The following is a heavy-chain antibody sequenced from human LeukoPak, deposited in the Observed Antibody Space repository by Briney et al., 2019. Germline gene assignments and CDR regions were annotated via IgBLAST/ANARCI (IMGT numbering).Heavy chain of an antibody. CDR1: GGSISSYY. CDR3: AREGRFGAFDI. D-gene: IGHD3-10*01. V-gene: IGHV4-59*01. Sequence: SETLSLTCTVSGGSISSYYWSWIRQPPGKGLEWIGYIYYSGSTNYNPSLKSRVTISVDTSKNQFSLKLSSVTAADTAVYYCAREGRFGAFDIWGQGTMVTVSS. J-gene: IGHJ3*02. CDR2: IYYSGST.